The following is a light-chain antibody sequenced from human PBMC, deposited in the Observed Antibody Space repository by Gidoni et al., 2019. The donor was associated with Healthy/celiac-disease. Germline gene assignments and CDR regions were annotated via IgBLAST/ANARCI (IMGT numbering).Light chain of an antibody. J-gene: IGKJ1*01. V-gene: IGKV1-39*01. CDR3: QQSYSTPRT. Sequence: DIQMTQSPSSLSASVGDRVTITCRASQSISSYLNWYQQKPGKAPTLLIYAASSFQSGVPSRFSGSGSGTDFTLTISSLQPADFATYYCQQSYSTPRTFGQGTKVEIK. CDR2: AAS. CDR1: QSISSY.